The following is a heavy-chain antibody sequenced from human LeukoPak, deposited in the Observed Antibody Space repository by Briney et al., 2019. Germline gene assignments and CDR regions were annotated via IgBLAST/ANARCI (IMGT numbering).Heavy chain of an antibody. Sequence: GGSLRLSCAASGFTFDDYAMHWVRQVSGKGLEWVSGISWNSGSIDYADSVRGRFTSSRDNAKNSLYLQMNSLRAEDTALYYCAKSKVVTTIPYFFDYWGQGTLVTVSS. CDR3: AKSKVVTTIPYFFDY. D-gene: IGHD2-21*02. CDR2: ISWNSGSI. J-gene: IGHJ4*02. V-gene: IGHV3-9*01. CDR1: GFTFDDYA.